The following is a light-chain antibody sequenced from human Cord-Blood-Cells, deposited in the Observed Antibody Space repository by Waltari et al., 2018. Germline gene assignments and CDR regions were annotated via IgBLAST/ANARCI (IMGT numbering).Light chain of an antibody. V-gene: IGKV1-33*01. Sequence: IQMTQSPSSLSASVGDSVTITCQASQDISNYLHWYQQKPGKAPKLLIYDASNLETGVPSRFSGSGSGTDFTFTISSLQPEDIATYYCQQYDNLPFTFGPGTKVDIK. J-gene: IGKJ3*01. CDR1: QDISNY. CDR3: QQYDNLPFT. CDR2: DAS.